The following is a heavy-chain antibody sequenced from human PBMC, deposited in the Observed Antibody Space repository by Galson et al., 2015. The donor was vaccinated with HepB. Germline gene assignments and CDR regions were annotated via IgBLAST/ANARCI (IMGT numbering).Heavy chain of an antibody. CDR1: GFSLSTSGMC. Sequence: PALVKPTQTLTLTCTFSGFSLSTSGMCVSWIRQPPGKALEWLARIDWDDDKYYSTSLKTRLTISKDTSKNQVVLTMTNMDPVDTATYYCARIRLVRGVIIPSYYFDYWGQGTLSPSPQ. V-gene: IGHV2-70*11. D-gene: IGHD3-10*01. CDR3: ARIRLVRGVIIPSYYFDY. CDR2: IDWDDDK. J-gene: IGHJ4*02.